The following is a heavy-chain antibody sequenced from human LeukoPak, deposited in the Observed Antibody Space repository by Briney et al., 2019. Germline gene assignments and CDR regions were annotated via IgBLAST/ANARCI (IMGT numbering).Heavy chain of an antibody. J-gene: IGHJ5*02. Sequence: KPGGSLRLSCAGSGFTFSRYSMNWVRQAPGKGLEWVSSISCSSSYIYYADSVKGRFTISRDNAKNSLYLQMNSLRAEDTAVYYCARSTSYCSSTSCYSGWFDPWGQGTLVTVSS. CDR2: ISCSSSYI. CDR1: GFTFSRYS. D-gene: IGHD2-2*01. V-gene: IGHV3-21*01. CDR3: ARSTSYCSSTSCYSGWFDP.